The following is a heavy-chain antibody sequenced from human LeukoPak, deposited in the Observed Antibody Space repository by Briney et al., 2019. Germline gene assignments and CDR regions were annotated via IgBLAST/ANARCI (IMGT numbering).Heavy chain of an antibody. Sequence: IPSETLSLTCTVSGGSISSYYWSWIRQPPGKGLEWIGYIYYSGSTNYNPSLKSRVTISVDTSKNQFSLKLSAVTAADTAVYYCAREGGGVDYWGQGTLITVSS. CDR2: IYYSGST. CDR3: AREGGGVDY. CDR1: GGSISSYY. V-gene: IGHV4-59*12. J-gene: IGHJ4*02. D-gene: IGHD3-16*01.